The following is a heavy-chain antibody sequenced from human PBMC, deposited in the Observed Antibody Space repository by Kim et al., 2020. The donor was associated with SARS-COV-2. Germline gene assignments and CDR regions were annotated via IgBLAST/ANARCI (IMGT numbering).Heavy chain of an antibody. V-gene: IGHV3-23*01. CDR1: GFTFSSYA. CDR3: AKGIGYYGSGSYYNFDY. Sequence: GGSLRLSCAASGFTFSSYAMSWVRQAPGKGLEWVSAISGSGGSTYYADSVKGRFTISRDNSKNTLYLKMSSLRAEDTAVYYCAKGIGYYGSGSYYNFDYWGQGTLVTVSS. CDR2: ISGSGGST. D-gene: IGHD3-10*01. J-gene: IGHJ4*02.